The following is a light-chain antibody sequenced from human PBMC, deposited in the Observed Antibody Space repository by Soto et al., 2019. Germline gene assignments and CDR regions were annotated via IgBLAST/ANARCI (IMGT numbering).Light chain of an antibody. Sequence: QSVLTQPPSVSGSPGQSVTISYTGTSTDFVGYNRVSWYQQPPGTAPKLMIYDVARWPSGVPDRFSGSKSGNTASLTISGLQAEDEADYFCCSYAGGYTYLFGTGTKVTVL. V-gene: IGLV2-11*01. CDR1: STDFVGYNR. J-gene: IGLJ1*01. CDR3: CSYAGGYTYL. CDR2: DVA.